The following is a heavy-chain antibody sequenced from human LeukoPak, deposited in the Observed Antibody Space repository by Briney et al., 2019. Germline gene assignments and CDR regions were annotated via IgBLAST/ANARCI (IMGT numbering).Heavy chain of an antibody. J-gene: IGHJ3*02. CDR3: AKQYCSGGSCYLGDAFDI. CDR1: GFTFSSYA. D-gene: IGHD2-15*01. CDR2: ISGSGGST. Sequence: PGGSLRLSCAASGFTFSSYAMSWVRQAPGKGLEWVSAISGSGGSTYYADSVKGRFTISRDNSKNTLYLQMNSLRAEDTAVYYCAKQYCSGGSCYLGDAFDIWGQGTMVTVSS. V-gene: IGHV3-23*01.